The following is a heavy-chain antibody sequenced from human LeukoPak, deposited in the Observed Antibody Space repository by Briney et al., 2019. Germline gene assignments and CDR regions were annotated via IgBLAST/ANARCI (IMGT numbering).Heavy chain of an antibody. D-gene: IGHD3-3*01. CDR3: AKTIGRDYYYYGMDV. V-gene: IGHV3-23*01. CDR1: GFTFNNYF. Sequence: GGSLRLSCAASGFTFNNYFMTWVRRAPGKGLEWVSTISGSGDSTYYADSVKGRFTIPRDNPKNTLYLQMNSLRAEDTAVYYCAKTIGRDYYYYGMDVWGQGTTVTVSS. J-gene: IGHJ6*02. CDR2: ISGSGDST.